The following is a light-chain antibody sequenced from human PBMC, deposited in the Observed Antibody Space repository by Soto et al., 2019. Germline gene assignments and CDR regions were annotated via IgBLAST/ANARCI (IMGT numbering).Light chain of an antibody. CDR2: GAS. Sequence: EIVMTQSPATLSVSPGERATLSCGASQSVSSNLAWYQQKPGQAPRLLIYGASTRATGIPARFSGSGSGTEFTLTISSLQSEDFAVYYCQQYNNWPPWTFDQGTKVEIK. V-gene: IGKV3-15*01. CDR3: QQYNNWPPWT. CDR1: QSVSSN. J-gene: IGKJ1*01.